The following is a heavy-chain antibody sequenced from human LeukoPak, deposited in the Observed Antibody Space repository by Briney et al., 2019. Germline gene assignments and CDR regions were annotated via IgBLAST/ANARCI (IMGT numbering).Heavy chain of an antibody. CDR2: ISRSGSTI. Sequence: PGGSLRLSCAASGFTFSSYEMNWVRQAPGKGLEWVSYISRSGSTIYYADSVKGRFTISRDNAKNSLYLQMHSLRAEDTAVYYCARGNSRAKWGYYGMDVWGKGTPVTVSS. CDR1: GFTFSSYE. J-gene: IGHJ6*04. V-gene: IGHV3-48*03. D-gene: IGHD6-13*01. CDR3: ARGNSRAKWGYYGMDV.